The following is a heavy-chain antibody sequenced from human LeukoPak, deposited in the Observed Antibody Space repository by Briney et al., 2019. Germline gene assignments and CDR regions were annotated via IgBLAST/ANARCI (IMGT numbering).Heavy chain of an antibody. V-gene: IGHV3-7*03. CDR1: GFTFRSYW. D-gene: IGHD1-1*01. J-gene: IGHJ4*01. CDR3: VRDNDRDNDGPNDY. CDR2: IKPDGSQK. Sequence: GGSLRLSCAASGFTFRSYWLTWVRQAPGKGPEWVANIKPDGSQKYYVDSVKGRFTISRDNANNSLYLQMNSLRVEDMAFYYCVRDNDRDNDGPNDYWGQGTLVTVSS.